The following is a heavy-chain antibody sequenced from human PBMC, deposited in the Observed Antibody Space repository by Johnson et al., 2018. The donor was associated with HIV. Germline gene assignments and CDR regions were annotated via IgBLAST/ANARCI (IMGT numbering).Heavy chain of an antibody. J-gene: IGHJ3*01. CDR1: GFTFDDYG. CDR3: ATRGLYCTDGICHGVFYC. V-gene: IGHV3-20*04. D-gene: IGHD2-8*01. CDR2: INWNGGST. Sequence: VQVVESGGGVVRPGESLRLSCAASGFTFDDYGMSWVRQGPGKGLEWVSGINWNGGSTGYADSVKGRFTISRDNAKKSLFLQMNSLRVEDTALYYWATRGLYCTDGICHGVFYCWGQGTMVTVSS.